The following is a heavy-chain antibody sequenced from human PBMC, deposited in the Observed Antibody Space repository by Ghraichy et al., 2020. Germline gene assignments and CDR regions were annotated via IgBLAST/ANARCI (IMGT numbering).Heavy chain of an antibody. J-gene: IGHJ6*02. CDR3: ARGLSSLQYGMDV. CDR2: ISARSSVI. Sequence: GGSLRLSCAASGFDFDRHSMSWVRQAPGKGLEWVSYISARSSVIFYADSVKGRFTISRDNDRESLYLPMNSLRDEDTAVYYWARGLSSLQYGMDVWGQGTTVIVSS. V-gene: IGHV3-48*02. CDR1: GFDFDRHS.